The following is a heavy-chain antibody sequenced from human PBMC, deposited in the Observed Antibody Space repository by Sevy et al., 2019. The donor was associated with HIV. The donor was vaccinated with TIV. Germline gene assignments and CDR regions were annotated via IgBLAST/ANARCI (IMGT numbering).Heavy chain of an antibody. CDR2: IRYDGSNK. Sequence: GGSPRLSCAASGFTFSSYGMHWVRQAPGKGLEWVAFIRYDGSNKYYADSVKGRFTISRDNSKNTLYLQMNSLRAEDTAVYYCAKDRAFYPTIFDWFDPWGQGTLVTVSS. J-gene: IGHJ5*02. CDR3: AKDRAFYPTIFDWFDP. CDR1: GFTFSSYG. D-gene: IGHD3-3*01. V-gene: IGHV3-30*02.